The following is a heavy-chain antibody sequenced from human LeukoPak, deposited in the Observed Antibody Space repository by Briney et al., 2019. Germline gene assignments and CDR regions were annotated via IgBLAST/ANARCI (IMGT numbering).Heavy chain of an antibody. J-gene: IGHJ4*02. V-gene: IGHV3-23*01. CDR3: ACLFYGGELFPREDF. Sequence: GGSLRLSCAASGFSFSSHAMSWVRQAPGKGLEWVAAINGAGDDTWYADPVKGRVIMARDYSTSTVFLQMTRIRDDDTAMYSCACLFYGGELFPREDFWGQGTLVTVS. D-gene: IGHD4-23*01. CDR1: GFSFSSHA. CDR2: INGAGDDT.